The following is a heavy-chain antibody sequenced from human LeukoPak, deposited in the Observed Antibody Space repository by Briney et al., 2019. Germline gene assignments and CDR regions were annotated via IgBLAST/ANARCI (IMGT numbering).Heavy chain of an antibody. D-gene: IGHD5-12*01. CDR3: ARGLGGYGRKNRLVDY. CDR1: AFTFSRYA. CDR2: ISYDGSHK. V-gene: IGHV3-30*04. Sequence: GGSLRLSCAASAFTFSRYAMHWVRQAPGKGLECVTLISYDGSHKDYADSVKGRFTNSRDNSKNTLYLQMNSLRAEDTAVYYCARGLGGYGRKNRLVDYWGQGTLVTVSS. J-gene: IGHJ4*02.